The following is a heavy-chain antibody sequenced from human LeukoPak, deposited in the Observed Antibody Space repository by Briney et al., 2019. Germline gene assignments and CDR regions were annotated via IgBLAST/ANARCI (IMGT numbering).Heavy chain of an antibody. CDR3: AKSGSSSGWYGGSRY. D-gene: IGHD6-19*01. Sequence: GRSLRLSCAASGFTFNSYGMHWVRQAPGKGLEWVAVISYDGSNKYYADSVKGRFTISRDNSKNTLYLQMNSLRAEDTAVYYCAKSGSSSGWYGGSRYWGQGTLVTVSS. V-gene: IGHV3-30*18. J-gene: IGHJ4*02. CDR1: GFTFNSYG. CDR2: ISYDGSNK.